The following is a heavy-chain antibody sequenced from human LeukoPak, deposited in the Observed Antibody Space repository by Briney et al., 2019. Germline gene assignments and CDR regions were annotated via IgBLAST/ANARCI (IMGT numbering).Heavy chain of an antibody. V-gene: IGHV4-34*01. CDR3: ARRGYSLDY. J-gene: IGHJ4*02. Sequence: SETLSLTCAVYGGSFSGYYWSWIRQPPGKGLEWIGEINHSGSTNYNPFLKSRITISVDTSKNQFSLKLSSVTAADTAVYYCARRGYSLDYWGQGALVTVSS. CDR1: GGSFSGYY. D-gene: IGHD5-18*01. CDR2: INHSGST.